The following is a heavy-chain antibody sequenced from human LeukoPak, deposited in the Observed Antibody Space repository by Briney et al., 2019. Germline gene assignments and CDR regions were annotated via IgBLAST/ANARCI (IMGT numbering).Heavy chain of an antibody. CDR3: ATLPYALGAACTPYYFDY. V-gene: IGHV3-74*01. Sequence: PGGSLRLSCASSGFTFSSYWMHWVRQAPGKGLVWVSRINSDGSSTSYADSVKGRFTISRDNAKNTLYLQMNSLRAEDTAVYYCATLPYALGAACTPYYFDYWGQGTLVTVSS. CDR1: GFTFSSYW. J-gene: IGHJ4*02. CDR2: INSDGSST. D-gene: IGHD6-13*01.